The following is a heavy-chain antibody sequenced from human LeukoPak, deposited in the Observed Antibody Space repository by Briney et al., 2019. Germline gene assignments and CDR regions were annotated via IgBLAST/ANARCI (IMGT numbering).Heavy chain of an antibody. CDR3: ARAPRRDGYKLFDY. V-gene: IGHV4-59*01. J-gene: IGHJ4*02. Sequence: PSETLSLTCTVSGGSISSYYWSWIRQPPGKGLEWTGYIYYSGSTNYNPSLKSRVTISVDTSKNQFSLKLSSVTAADTAVYYCARAPRRDGYKLFDYWGQGTLVTVSS. D-gene: IGHD5-12*01. CDR2: IYYSGST. CDR1: GGSISSYY.